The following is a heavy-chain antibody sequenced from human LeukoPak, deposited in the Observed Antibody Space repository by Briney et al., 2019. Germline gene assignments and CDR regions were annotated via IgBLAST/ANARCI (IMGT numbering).Heavy chain of an antibody. CDR2: ISYDGSYK. D-gene: IGHD6-13*01. Sequence: VGSLRLSCAASGFTFSRFAVHWVRQAPGKGLEWVAVISYDGSYKYYADSVRGRFTISRDNSKNTLYLQMNSLSTEDTAVYYCARVSGAEAATGGYFDRWGQGTLVTVSS. V-gene: IGHV3-30*04. CDR3: ARVSGAEAATGGYFDR. CDR1: GFTFSRFA. J-gene: IGHJ4*02.